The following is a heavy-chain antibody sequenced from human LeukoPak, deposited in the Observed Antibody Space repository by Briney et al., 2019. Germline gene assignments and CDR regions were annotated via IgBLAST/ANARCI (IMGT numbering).Heavy chain of an antibody. Sequence: GGSLRLSCAASGFTFSNAWMSWVRQAPGKGLEWVSAISGSGGSTYYADSVKGRFTISRDNSKNTLYLQMNSLRAEDTAVYYCARDRVAAAAAWYYFDYWGQGTLVTVSS. CDR1: GFTFSNAW. CDR3: ARDRVAAAAAWYYFDY. V-gene: IGHV3-23*01. D-gene: IGHD2-15*01. J-gene: IGHJ4*02. CDR2: ISGSGGST.